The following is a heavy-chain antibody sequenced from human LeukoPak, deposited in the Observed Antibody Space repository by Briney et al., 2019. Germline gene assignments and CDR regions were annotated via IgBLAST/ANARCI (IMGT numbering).Heavy chain of an antibody. V-gene: IGHV4-39*07. CDR3: ARTSASGGTFFDS. CDR1: GGPISSSSYY. J-gene: IGHJ4*02. D-gene: IGHD2-15*01. CDR2: IYYSGST. Sequence: PSETLSLTCTVSGGPISSSSYYWGWIRQPPGKGLEWIGSIYYSGSTHYIPSLQSRVTISVDTSKNQFSLRLSSVTAADTAVYYCARTSASGGTFFDSWGQGTLVTVSS.